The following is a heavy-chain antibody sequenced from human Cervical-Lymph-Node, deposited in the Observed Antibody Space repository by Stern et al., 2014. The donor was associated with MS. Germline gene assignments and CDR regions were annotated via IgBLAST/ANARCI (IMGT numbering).Heavy chain of an antibody. CDR3: ATDLVKPGGFDY. J-gene: IGHJ4*02. V-gene: IGHV4-31*03. D-gene: IGHD5-12*01. Sequence: QVQLQESGPGLVKPSQTLSLTCTVSGGSISSGGYYWSWIRPPQGKGLVLIGYIYYSGSTYYNPSLKSRVTISVDTSKNQFSLKLSSVTAADTAVYYWATDLVKPGGFDYWGQGTLVTVSS. CDR2: IYYSGST. CDR1: GGSISSGGYY.